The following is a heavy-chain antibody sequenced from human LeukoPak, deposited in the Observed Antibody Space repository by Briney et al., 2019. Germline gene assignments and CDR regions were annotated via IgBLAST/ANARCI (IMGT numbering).Heavy chain of an antibody. J-gene: IGHJ4*02. Sequence: PGGSLRLSCAASGFTFSSYAMSWVRQAPGKGLEWVSAISGSGGSTYYADSVKGRFTISRDNSKNTLYLQMNSLRSEDTAVYYCAVRTPIVVVPAAVDYWGQGTLVTVSS. CDR3: AVRTPIVVVPAAVDY. CDR2: ISGSGGST. D-gene: IGHD2-2*01. V-gene: IGHV3-23*01. CDR1: GFTFSSYA.